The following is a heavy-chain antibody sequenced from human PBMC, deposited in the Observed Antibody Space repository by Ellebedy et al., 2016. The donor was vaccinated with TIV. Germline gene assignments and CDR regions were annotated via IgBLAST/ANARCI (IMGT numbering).Heavy chain of an antibody. Sequence: SETLSLTCAVYGGSFSGYYWSWIRQPPGKGLEWIGEINHSGSTNNNPSLKSRVTMLVDTSKNKFSLKLSSVTAADTAVYYCARAKPNGVGGQDRWLDPWGQGTLVTVSS. J-gene: IGHJ5*02. V-gene: IGHV4-34*01. CDR3: ARAKPNGVGGQDRWLDP. CDR1: GGSFSGYY. D-gene: IGHD4-23*01. CDR2: INHSGST.